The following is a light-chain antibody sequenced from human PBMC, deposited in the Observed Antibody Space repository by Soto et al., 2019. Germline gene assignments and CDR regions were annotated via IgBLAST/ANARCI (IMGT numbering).Light chain of an antibody. CDR3: QQFHSYPLT. CDR1: QSVLYSSNNKNY. V-gene: IGKV4-1*01. CDR2: WAS. J-gene: IGKJ4*01. Sequence: DIVMTQSPDSLAVSLGERATINCKSSQSVLYSSNNKNYLAWYQQKPGQPPKLLIYWASTRESGVPDRISGSGSGTDFTLTINSLQAEDVAVYYCQQFHSYPLTFGGGTKVDIK.